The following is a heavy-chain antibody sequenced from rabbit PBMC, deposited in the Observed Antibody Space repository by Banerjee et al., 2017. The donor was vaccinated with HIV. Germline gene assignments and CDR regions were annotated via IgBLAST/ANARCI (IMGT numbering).Heavy chain of an antibody. Sequence: QSLEESGGGLVKPEGSLTLTCKASGFDFSLYYMSWVRQAPGKGLEWIGYIDPVFLSSYYATWVNGRFTISSHNAQNTLYLQMNSLTAADTATYFCARGSAYAGAGYALWGPGTLVTVS. CDR1: GFDFSLYY. CDR2: IDPVFLSS. D-gene: IGHD4-2*01. V-gene: IGHV1S7*01. J-gene: IGHJ4*01. CDR3: ARGSAYAGAGYAL.